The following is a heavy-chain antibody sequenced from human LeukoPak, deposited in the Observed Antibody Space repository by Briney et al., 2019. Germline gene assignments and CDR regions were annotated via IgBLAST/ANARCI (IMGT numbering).Heavy chain of an antibody. CDR3: ARDPLNWNQQYYFDY. Sequence: SETLSLTCTVSGGSISSSSYYWGWIRQPPGKGLEWIGSIYYSGSTYYNPSLKSRVTISVDTSKNQFSLKLSSVTAADTAVYYRARDPLNWNQQYYFDYWGQGTLVTVSS. CDR1: GGSISSSSYY. V-gene: IGHV4-39*07. D-gene: IGHD1-20*01. J-gene: IGHJ4*02. CDR2: IYYSGST.